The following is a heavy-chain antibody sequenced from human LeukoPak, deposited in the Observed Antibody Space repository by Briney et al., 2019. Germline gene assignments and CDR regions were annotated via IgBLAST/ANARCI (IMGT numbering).Heavy chain of an antibody. D-gene: IGHD3-16*02. V-gene: IGHV1-8*01. J-gene: IGHJ5*02. CDR3: ARGGYDYVWGSYRYTWGWFDP. CDR2: MNPNSGNT. CDR1: GYTFTSYD. Sequence: VASVKVSCKASGYTFTSYDINWVRQATGQGLEWMGWMNPNSGNTAYAQKFQGRVTMTRNTSISTAYMELSSLRSEDTAVYYCARGGYDYVWGSYRYTWGWFDPWGQGTLVTVSS.